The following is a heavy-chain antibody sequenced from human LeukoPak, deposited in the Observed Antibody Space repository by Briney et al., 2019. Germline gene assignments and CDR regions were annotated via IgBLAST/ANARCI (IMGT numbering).Heavy chain of an antibody. CDR1: GFTFSDYY. D-gene: IGHD6-19*01. Sequence: GGSLRLSCAASGFTFSDYYMSWIRQAPGKGLEWVSYITSSGSTIYYADSMKGRFTISRDNAKNSLYLQMNSLRAEDTAVYYCARVDSSGWYYFDYWGQGTLVTVSS. CDR3: ARVDSSGWYYFDY. CDR2: ITSSGSTI. J-gene: IGHJ4*02. V-gene: IGHV3-11*01.